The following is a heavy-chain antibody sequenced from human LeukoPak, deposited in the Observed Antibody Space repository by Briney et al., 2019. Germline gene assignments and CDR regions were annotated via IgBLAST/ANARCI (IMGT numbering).Heavy chain of an antibody. CDR3: TTMTTVTTQTRNEFDY. CDR1: GFTSSNAW. J-gene: IGHJ4*02. CDR2: IKSKTDGGTT. D-gene: IGHD4-17*01. Sequence: GGSLRLSCAASGFTSSNAWMSWVRQAPGKGLEWVGRIKSKTDGGTTDYAAPVKGRFTISRDDSKNTLYLQMNSLKTEDTAVYYCTTMTTVTTQTRNEFDYWGQGTLVTVSS. V-gene: IGHV3-15*01.